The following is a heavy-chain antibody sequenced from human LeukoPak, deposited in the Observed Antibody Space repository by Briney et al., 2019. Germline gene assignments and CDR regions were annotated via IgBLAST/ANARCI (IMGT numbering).Heavy chain of an antibody. D-gene: IGHD7-27*01. Sequence: PGGSLRLSCAASGFTVSSNYMSWVRQAPGKGLEWVSVIYSGGSTYYADSVKGRFTISRDNSKSTLYLQMNSLRAEDTAVHYCAKDRDLTGDRKPGYFDYWGQGTLVTVSS. J-gene: IGHJ4*02. CDR1: GFTVSSNY. CDR2: IYSGGST. V-gene: IGHV3-53*01. CDR3: AKDRDLTGDRKPGYFDY.